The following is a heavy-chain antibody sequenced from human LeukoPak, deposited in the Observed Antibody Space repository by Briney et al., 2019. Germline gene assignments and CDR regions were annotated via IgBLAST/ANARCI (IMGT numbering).Heavy chain of an antibody. V-gene: IGHV3-23*01. CDR3: AKIRGGVVVAANDV. Sequence: PGGALRLSCAASGFTFSTYAMSWVRQAPGKGLEWVSSSSGSGCSTYYAGSVKGPVTMSRDKSKNTLYVQMNSLRAEDTAVYYCAKIRGGVVVAANDVWGKGTLVTVSS. J-gene: IGHJ4*02. CDR1: GFTFSTYA. CDR2: SSGSGCST. D-gene: IGHD2-15*01.